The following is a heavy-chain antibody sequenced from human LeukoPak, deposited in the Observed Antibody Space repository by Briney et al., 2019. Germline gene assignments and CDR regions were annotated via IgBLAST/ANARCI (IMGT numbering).Heavy chain of an antibody. J-gene: IGHJ2*01. CDR3: ARSHSSGSSDWYFDL. V-gene: IGHV4-39*01. CDR2: IYYSGST. Sequence: SETLSLTCTVSGGSIGSSSYYWGWIRQPPGKGLEWIGSIYYSGSTYYNPSLKSRVTISVDTSKNQFSLKLSSVTAADTAVYYCARSHSSGSSDWYFDLWGRGTLVTVSS. D-gene: IGHD3-22*01. CDR1: GGSIGSSSYY.